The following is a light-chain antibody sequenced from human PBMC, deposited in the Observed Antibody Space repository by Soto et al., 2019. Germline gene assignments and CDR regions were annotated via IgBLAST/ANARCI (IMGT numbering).Light chain of an antibody. CDR3: QHYNSYSPA. Sequence: DIQMTQSPSTLSASVGDRVTITCRASQSINNWLAWYQQKPGKAPKLLLYEASGLESGVPSRFSGSGSGTEFTLTVSSLQPNDFATYYCQHYNSYSPAFGQGTKVETK. CDR1: QSINNW. CDR2: EAS. J-gene: IGKJ1*01. V-gene: IGKV1-5*03.